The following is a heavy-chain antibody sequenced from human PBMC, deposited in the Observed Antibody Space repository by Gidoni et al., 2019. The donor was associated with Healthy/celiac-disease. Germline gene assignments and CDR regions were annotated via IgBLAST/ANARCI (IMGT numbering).Heavy chain of an antibody. CDR2: MSGSGGST. J-gene: IGHJ4*02. D-gene: IGHD1-26*01. CDR1: GLTFSSYA. CDR3: ARGGSYDPFDY. V-gene: IGHV3-23*01. Sequence: EVQSLASGGGLVQLGGSLRLSCAAFGLTFSSYAMSWVRQAPGKGLEWDSAMSGSGGSTYYADSVKGRFTISRDNSKNTLYLQMNSLRAEDTAVYYCARGGSYDPFDYWGQGTLVTVSS.